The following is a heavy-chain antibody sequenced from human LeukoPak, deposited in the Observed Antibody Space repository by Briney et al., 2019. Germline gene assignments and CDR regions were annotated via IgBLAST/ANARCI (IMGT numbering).Heavy chain of an antibody. J-gene: IGHJ3*02. CDR3: ATGPSIASMRDGNDAFDI. CDR1: GYTLTELS. V-gene: IGHV1-24*01. Sequence: ASVKVSCKVSGYTLTELSMHWVRQAPGKGLEWMGGFDPEDGETIYAQKFQGRVTMTEDTSTDTAYMELSSLRSEDTAVYYCATGPSIASMRDGNDAFDIWGQGTMVTVSS. D-gene: IGHD2-8*01. CDR2: FDPEDGET.